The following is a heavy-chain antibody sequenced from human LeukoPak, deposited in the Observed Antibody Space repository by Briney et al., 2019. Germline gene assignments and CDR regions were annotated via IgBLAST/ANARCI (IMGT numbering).Heavy chain of an antibody. D-gene: IGHD3-22*01. Sequence: ASVKVSCKASGGTFSSYAISWVRQAPGQGLEWMGGIIPIFGTANYAQKFQGRVTITADESTSTAYMELSSLRSEDTAVYYCARDLRYDSSGYYLSLGYWGQGTLVTVSS. V-gene: IGHV1-69*13. CDR3: ARDLRYDSSGYYLSLGY. CDR1: GGTFSSYA. CDR2: IIPIFGTA. J-gene: IGHJ4*02.